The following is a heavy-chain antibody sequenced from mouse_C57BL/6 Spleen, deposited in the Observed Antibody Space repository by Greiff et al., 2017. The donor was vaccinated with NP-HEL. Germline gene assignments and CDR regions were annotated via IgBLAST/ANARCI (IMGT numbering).Heavy chain of an antibody. J-gene: IGHJ2*01. CDR3: ARAHYYGSSLDY. CDR2: ISDGGSYT. V-gene: IGHV5-4*01. Sequence: EVQRVESGGGLVKPGGSLKLSCAASGFTFSSYAMSWVRQTPEKRLEWVATISDGGSYTYYPDNVKGRFTISRDNAKNNLYLQMSHLKSEDTAMYYCARAHYYGSSLDYWGQGTTLTVSS. CDR1: GFTFSSYA. D-gene: IGHD1-1*01.